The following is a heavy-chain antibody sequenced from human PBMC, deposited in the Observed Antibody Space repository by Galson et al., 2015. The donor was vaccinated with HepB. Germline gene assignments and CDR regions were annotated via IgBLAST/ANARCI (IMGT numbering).Heavy chain of an antibody. J-gene: IGHJ4*02. D-gene: IGHD3-22*01. CDR2: IYSGGST. CDR1: GFTVSSNY. Sequence: SLRLSCAASGFTVSSNYMSWVRQAPGKGLEWVSVIYSGGSTYYADSVKGRFTISRDNSKNTLYLQMNSLRAEDTAVYYCARGRLGSSGYYRLGGYYFDYWGQGTLVTVSS. CDR3: ARGRLGSSGYYRLGGYYFDY. V-gene: IGHV3-53*01.